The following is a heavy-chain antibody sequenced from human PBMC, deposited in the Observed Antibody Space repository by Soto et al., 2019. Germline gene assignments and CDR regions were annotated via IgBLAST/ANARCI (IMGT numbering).Heavy chain of an antibody. CDR1: GGSVSSTNW. CDR2: IYHSGSP. D-gene: IGHD6-19*01. V-gene: IGHV4-4*02. Sequence: PSETLSLTCAVSGGSVSSTNWWTWVRQPPGKRLEWIGEIYHSGSPTYSPSLRGRATISVDKSNNQFSLRLRSVTAADTAVYYCARSFGWYAIDHWGQGTLVTVSS. CDR3: ARSFGWYAIDH. J-gene: IGHJ4*02.